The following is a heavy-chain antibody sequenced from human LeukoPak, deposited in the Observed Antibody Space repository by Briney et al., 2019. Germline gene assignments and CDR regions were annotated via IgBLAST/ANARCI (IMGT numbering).Heavy chain of an antibody. J-gene: IGHJ5*02. CDR2: IRYDGSNK. Sequence: PRGSLRLSCAASGFTFSSFGMHWVRQAPGKGLEWVAFIRYDGSNKYYADSVKGRFTISRDNSKNTLYLQMNSLRAEDTAVYYCAKDYYGSGSYPLDPWGQGTLVTVSS. D-gene: IGHD3-10*01. CDR1: GFTFSSFG. V-gene: IGHV3-30*02. CDR3: AKDYYGSGSYPLDP.